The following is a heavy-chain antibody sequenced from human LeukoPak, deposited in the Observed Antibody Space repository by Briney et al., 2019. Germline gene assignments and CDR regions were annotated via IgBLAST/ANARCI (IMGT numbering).Heavy chain of an antibody. Sequence: GGTLRLSCVVSGFTFSSYAMHWVRQAPGKGLEWVAFISYDGDNKYYADSVKGRFTISRDNSKNTLYLQMNSLRAEDTAVYYCARGEILLWFGELTLWGQGTLVTVSS. CDR1: GFTFSSYA. CDR3: ARGEILLWFGELTL. J-gene: IGHJ4*02. V-gene: IGHV3-30-3*01. CDR2: ISYDGDNK. D-gene: IGHD3-10*01.